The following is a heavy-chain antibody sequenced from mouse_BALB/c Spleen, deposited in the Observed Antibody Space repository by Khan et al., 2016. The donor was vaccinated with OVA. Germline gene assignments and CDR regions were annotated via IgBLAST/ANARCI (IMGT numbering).Heavy chain of an antibody. J-gene: IGHJ3*01. V-gene: IGHV1-4*01. CDR2: INPSSGYT. Sequence: QVQLKQSGAELARPGASVKMSCKASGYTFTSYTIHWIKQRPGQGLEWIGYINPSSGYTNYNQKFKDKATLTADKSSTTAYMQLSSLTSDHSAVYYCERDGAYYRNDGWFAYWGQGTLVTVSA. D-gene: IGHD2-14*01. CDR1: GYTFTSYT. CDR3: ERDGAYYRNDGWFAY.